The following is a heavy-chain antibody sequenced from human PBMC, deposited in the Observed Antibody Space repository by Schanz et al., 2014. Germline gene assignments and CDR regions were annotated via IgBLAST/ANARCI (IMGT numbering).Heavy chain of an antibody. CDR2: INHSGST. Sequence: QVRLQQSGPGLVKPSQTLSLSYSVSGGSISGGDYSWSWIRHHPGKGLEWIGEINHSGSTNYNPSLKGRLTISVDTSRSKVSLKLSSGTAADTAVYYCARGPDSTSADVTRGRRRYYFDYWGQGTLVTVSS. J-gene: IGHJ4*02. CDR1: GGSISGGDYS. D-gene: IGHD6-13*01. CDR3: ARGPDSTSADVTRGRRRYYFDY. V-gene: IGHV4-31*03.